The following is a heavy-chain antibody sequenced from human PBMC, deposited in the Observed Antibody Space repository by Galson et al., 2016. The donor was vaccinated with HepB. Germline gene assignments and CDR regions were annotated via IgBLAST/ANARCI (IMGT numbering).Heavy chain of an antibody. Sequence: SLRLSCAASGLMFSNHGMHWVRRSPGEGLEWVAVISSDGNNKYYGDSVKGRFTISRVNSKNTVYLLMNRLRAEDTAVYFCAKDGDTLEVTSAIPLDYWGQGATVIVSS. J-gene: IGHJ4*02. V-gene: IGHV3-30*18. CDR2: ISSDGNNK. D-gene: IGHD2-21*02. CDR3: AKDGDTLEVTSAIPLDY. CDR1: GLMFSNHG.